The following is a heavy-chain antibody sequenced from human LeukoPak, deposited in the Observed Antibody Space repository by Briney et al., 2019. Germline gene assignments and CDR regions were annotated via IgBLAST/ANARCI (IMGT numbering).Heavy chain of an antibody. CDR3: ARSGGYYYDSSGYYGSGWYFDL. J-gene: IGHJ2*01. Sequence: PGGSLRLSCTASGLSLNNYAMSWVRQVPGKGLEWVSSISSSSSYIYYADSVKGRFTISRDNAKNSLYLQMNSLRAEDTAVYYCARSGGYYYDSSGYYGSGWYFDLWGRGTLVTVSS. V-gene: IGHV3-21*01. CDR1: GLSLNNYA. CDR2: ISSSSSYI. D-gene: IGHD3-22*01.